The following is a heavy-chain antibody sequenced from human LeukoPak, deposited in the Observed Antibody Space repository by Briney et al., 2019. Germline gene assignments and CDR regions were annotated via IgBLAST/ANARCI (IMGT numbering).Heavy chain of an antibody. D-gene: IGHD3-22*01. V-gene: IGHV4-30-4*01. Sequence: SETLSLTCTVSGGSIGSGDYYWSWIRQSPGKGLEWIGYIYYTGSTYYNPSLKSRVTISVDTSKDQFSLKLSSVTAADTAVYYCARGRKTYYYDSSGNTFDYWGQGTLVTVSS. CDR2: IYYTGST. J-gene: IGHJ4*02. CDR1: GGSIGSGDYY. CDR3: ARGRKTYYYDSSGNTFDY.